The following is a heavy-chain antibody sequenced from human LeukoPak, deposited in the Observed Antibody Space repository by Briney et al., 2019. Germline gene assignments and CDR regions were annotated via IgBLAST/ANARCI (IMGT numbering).Heavy chain of an antibody. CDR2: IYYSGST. J-gene: IGHJ6*03. CDR3: ARVGQWLEYYYYYYMDV. CDR1: GGSISSYY. D-gene: IGHD6-19*01. Sequence: PSETLSLTCTVSGGSISSYYWSWIRQPPGKGLEWLGYIYYSGSTNYNPSLKSRVTISVDTSKNQFSLKLSSVTAAYTAVYYCARVGQWLEYYYYYYMDVWGKGTTVTVSS. V-gene: IGHV4-59*01.